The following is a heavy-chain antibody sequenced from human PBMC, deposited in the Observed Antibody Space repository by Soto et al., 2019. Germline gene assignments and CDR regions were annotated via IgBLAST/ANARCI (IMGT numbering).Heavy chain of an antibody. D-gene: IGHD6-19*01. J-gene: IGHJ6*02. CDR1: GFTFSSYG. V-gene: IGHV3-30*18. CDR2: ISYDGSNK. Sequence: QVQLVESGGGVVQPGRSLRLSCAASGFTFSSYGMHWVRQAPGKGLEWVAVISYDGSNKYYADSVKGRFTISRDNSKNXXYLQMHSLSAEDTAVYYCAKDRGWLAERYSYGMDVWGQGTTVTVSS. CDR3: AKDRGWLAERYSYGMDV.